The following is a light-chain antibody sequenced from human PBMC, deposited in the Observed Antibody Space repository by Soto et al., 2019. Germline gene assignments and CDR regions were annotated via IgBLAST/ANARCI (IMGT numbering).Light chain of an antibody. V-gene: IGLV2-11*01. CDR3: CSYAGRSYV. Sequence: SALTQPRSVSGSPGQSVTISCTGTSSDVGAYNYVSWYQQHPGKAPKVMIYDVTKRPSGVPDRFSASKSGNTASLTISGLQAEDEADYYCCSYAGRSYVFGTGTKVTVL. J-gene: IGLJ1*01. CDR2: DVT. CDR1: SSDVGAYNY.